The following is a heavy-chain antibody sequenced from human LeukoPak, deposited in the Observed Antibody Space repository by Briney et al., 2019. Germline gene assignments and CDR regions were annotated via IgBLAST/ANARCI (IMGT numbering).Heavy chain of an antibody. CDR1: GGSFSGYY. D-gene: IGHD3-3*01. CDR2: INHSGST. V-gene: IGHV4-34*01. Sequence: SETLSLTCAVYGGSFSGYYWSWIRQPPGKGLEWIGEINHSGSTNYNPSLKSRVTISVDASKNQFSLKLSSVTAADTAVYYCARARKFNYEFWSGYYTGPLDYWGQGTLVTVSS. CDR3: ARARKFNYEFWSGYYTGPLDY. J-gene: IGHJ4*02.